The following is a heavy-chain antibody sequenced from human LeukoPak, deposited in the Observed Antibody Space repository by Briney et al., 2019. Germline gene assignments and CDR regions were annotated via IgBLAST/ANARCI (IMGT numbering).Heavy chain of an antibody. V-gene: IGHV3-7*01. J-gene: IGHJ3*02. CDR1: GFTFSSYW. D-gene: IGHD3-9*01. Sequence: TGGSLRLSCAASGFTFSSYWMSWVRQAPGKGLEWVANIKQDGSEKYYVDSVKGRFTISRDNAKNSLYLQMNSLRAEDTAVYYCARGYKRLRYFDWLGAFDIWGQGTMVTVSS. CDR3: ARGYKRLRYFDWLGAFDI. CDR2: IKQDGSEK.